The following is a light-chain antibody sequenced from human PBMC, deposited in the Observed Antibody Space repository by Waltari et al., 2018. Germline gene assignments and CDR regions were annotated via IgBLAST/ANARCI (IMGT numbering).Light chain of an antibody. CDR1: QSVLYNSNDKNF. V-gene: IGKV4-1*01. CDR3: QRDYSRRT. CDR2: WAS. J-gene: IGKJ1*01. Sequence: DIVMTQSPEFLAVSLGERATIHCTSSQSVLYNSNDKNFLAWYQQKPGQPPKLLIYWASTRQSRVPDRFSVSGFGTDFTITINSRKAVDVAVCYCQRDYSRRTFGRGSRVEIK.